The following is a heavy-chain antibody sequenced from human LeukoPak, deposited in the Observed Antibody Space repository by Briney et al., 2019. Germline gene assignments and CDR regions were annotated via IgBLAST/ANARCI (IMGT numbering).Heavy chain of an antibody. Sequence: GGSLRLSCAVSGFTFSNYSMNWVRQAPGKGLEWVSSITSNTYIHCADSMKGRVTISIDNAKNSLYLQMNSLRAEDSAVYYCARGLHRRCSGGICYQPFDYWGQGTLVTVSS. V-gene: IGHV3-21*01. D-gene: IGHD2-15*01. CDR2: ITSNTYI. CDR1: GFTFSNYS. CDR3: ARGLHRRCSGGICYQPFDY. J-gene: IGHJ4*02.